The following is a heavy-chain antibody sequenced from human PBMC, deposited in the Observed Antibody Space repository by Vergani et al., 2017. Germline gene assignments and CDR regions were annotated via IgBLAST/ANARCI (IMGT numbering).Heavy chain of an antibody. D-gene: IGHD4-17*01. J-gene: IGHJ4*02. Sequence: EVQLVESGGGLVKRGGSLRLSCAASGFTFSTYAMSWVRQAPGKGLEWVSSISFRGDKTFYADSVKGRFTISRDNSKNSLYLQMNSLRADDTAVYYCAKXGRENSDYGYFDYWGQGTLVTVSS. V-gene: IGHV3-23*04. CDR2: ISFRGDKT. CDR3: AKXGRENSDYGYFDY. CDR1: GFTFSTYA.